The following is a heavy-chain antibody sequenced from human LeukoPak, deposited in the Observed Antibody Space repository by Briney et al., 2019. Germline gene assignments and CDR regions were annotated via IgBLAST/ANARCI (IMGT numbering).Heavy chain of an antibody. V-gene: IGHV4-39*01. CDR2: LDYSGST. D-gene: IGHD3-16*02. Sequence: PSETLSLTCTVSGGSISSSSYYWGWIRQPPGKGLEWIGSLDYSGSTYYNPSLKSRVTISVDTSKNQFSLKLNSVTAADTAVYYCARQRRDYVWGSYRIDYWGQGTQVTVSS. CDR3: ARQRRDYVWGSYRIDY. CDR1: GGSISSSSYY. J-gene: IGHJ4*02.